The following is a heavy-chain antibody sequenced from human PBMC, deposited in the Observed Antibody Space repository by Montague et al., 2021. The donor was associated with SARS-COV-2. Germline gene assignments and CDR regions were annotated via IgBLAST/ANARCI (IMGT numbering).Heavy chain of an antibody. D-gene: IGHD2-15*01. Sequence: SLRLSCAAYGFSFSSSVMHWVRQAPVKVLEWVAVISYDLNIQNYXDSXHVLFTISRDNSKNTLYLQLNGLRPDATAVSYCARGPHYCSGGDCFWGQGALVTVSS. CDR3: ARGPHYCSGGDCF. J-gene: IGHJ4*02. CDR1: GFSFSSSV. V-gene: IGHV3-30*04. CDR2: ISYDLNIQ.